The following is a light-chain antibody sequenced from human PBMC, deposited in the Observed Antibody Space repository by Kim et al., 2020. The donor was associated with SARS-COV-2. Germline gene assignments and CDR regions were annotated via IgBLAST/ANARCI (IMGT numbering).Light chain of an antibody. J-gene: IGLJ3*02. CDR2: YDT. CDR1: DIGTKS. Sequence: APGKTDTSTCGGEDIGTKSVHWYQQKPGQAPVLVIYYDTDRPSGIPERFSASNSGSAATLTVSRVEAGDEADYYCQVWDSGSDQWVFGGGTQLTVL. CDR3: QVWDSGSDQWV. V-gene: IGLV3-21*04.